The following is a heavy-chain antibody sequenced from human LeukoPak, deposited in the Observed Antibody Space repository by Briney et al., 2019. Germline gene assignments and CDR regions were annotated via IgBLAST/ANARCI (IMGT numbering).Heavy chain of an antibody. Sequence: ASVKVSCKASGYTFTKYAINWVRQAPGQGLEWMGWISVYDNTTNYAQELQGRVTMTTDTSTSTAYMELRSLRSDDTAVYYCARPMYYDILTGENWFDPWGQGTLVTVSS. CDR1: GYTFTKYA. V-gene: IGHV1-18*01. D-gene: IGHD3-9*01. CDR2: ISVYDNTT. CDR3: ARPMYYDILTGENWFDP. J-gene: IGHJ5*02.